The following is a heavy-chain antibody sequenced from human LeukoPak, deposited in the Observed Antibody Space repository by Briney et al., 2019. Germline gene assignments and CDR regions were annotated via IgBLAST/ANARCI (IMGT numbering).Heavy chain of an antibody. J-gene: IGHJ4*02. CDR1: GFTFSNYV. CDR2: ISGTGDST. V-gene: IGHV3-23*01. Sequence: GASLRLSCAAFGFTFSNYVMTWGRQAPGKGLEWVSAISGTGDSTYYADSVKGRFTISRDNSKNTLFLQMSSLRAEDTAIYYCAKDPAALSFVVDYWGQGTLVTVSS. CDR3: AKDPAALSFVVDY. D-gene: IGHD2-15*01.